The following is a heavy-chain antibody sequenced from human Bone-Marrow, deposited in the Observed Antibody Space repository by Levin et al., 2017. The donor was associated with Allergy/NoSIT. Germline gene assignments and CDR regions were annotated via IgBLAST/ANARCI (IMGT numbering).Heavy chain of an antibody. CDR1: GFSFNAYW. Sequence: GESLKISCAASGFSFNAYWMGWVRLAPGRGLEWVANINQDGSQIYYGDSVKGRFTISRDSATSSLFLQMNFLRAEDTAVYYCTRNEIWGQGTTVTVSS. V-gene: IGHV3-7*01. CDR3: TRNEI. CDR2: INQDGSQI. J-gene: IGHJ6*02.